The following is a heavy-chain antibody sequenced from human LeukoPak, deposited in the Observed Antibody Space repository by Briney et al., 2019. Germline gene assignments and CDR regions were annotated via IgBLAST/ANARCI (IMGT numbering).Heavy chain of an antibody. J-gene: IGHJ5*02. CDR3: ARGAHSGSFSSWFHP. CDR2: IIPMFAPA. Sequence: SVKVSCKASVGTFNRYVITWVRQAPGQGGEEMGGIIPMFAPARYAQNFLGRVTITTDESASTAYMELSSLRSDDTAVYYCARGAHSGSFSSWFHPWGQGTLVTVSS. D-gene: IGHD3-10*01. CDR1: VGTFNRYV. V-gene: IGHV1-69*05.